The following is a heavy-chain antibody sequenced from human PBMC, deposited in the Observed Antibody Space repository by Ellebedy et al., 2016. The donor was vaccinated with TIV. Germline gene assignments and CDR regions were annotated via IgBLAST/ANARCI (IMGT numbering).Heavy chain of an antibody. J-gene: IGHJ5*02. CDR1: GDSISSGYW. V-gene: IGHV4-4*02. CDR2: FYPSVTT. Sequence: SETLSLXXGVSGDSISSGYWWSWVRQAPGLGLEWIGDFYPSVTTKYNPSLMSRATISIDRSANQLILKVDSVTAADTAIYYCARGVEGVTATANWFDPWGQGTRVTVSS. D-gene: IGHD2-21*02. CDR3: ARGVEGVTATANWFDP.